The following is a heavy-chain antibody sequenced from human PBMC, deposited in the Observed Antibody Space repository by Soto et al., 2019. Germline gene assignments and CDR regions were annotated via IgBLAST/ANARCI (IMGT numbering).Heavy chain of an antibody. CDR3: AATALSIDDSSGPAFDY. V-gene: IGHV1-58*01. CDR2: IVVGSGNT. D-gene: IGHD3-22*01. CDR1: GFTFTSSA. Sequence: SVKVSCKASGFTFTSSAVQWVRQARGQRLEWIGWIVVGSGNTNYAQKFQERVTITRDMSTSTAYMELSSLRSEDTAVYYCAATALSIDDSSGPAFDYWGQGTLVTVSS. J-gene: IGHJ4*02.